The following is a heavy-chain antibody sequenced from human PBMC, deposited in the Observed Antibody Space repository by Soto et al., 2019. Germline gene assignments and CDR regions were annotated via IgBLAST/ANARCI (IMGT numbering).Heavy chain of an antibody. V-gene: IGHV4-30-4*01. D-gene: IGHD2-21*01. J-gene: IGHJ6*02. Sequence: SETLSLTCTVSGDSISGGDYYWSWIRQSPGEGLEWLGYIYYSGSTFYNPSLRRRLTISSDTSKKQFSLRLSSVTAADTAVYYCARGLGADHYYGLDVWGQGTAVTVSS. CDR1: GDSISGGDYY. CDR2: IYYSGST. CDR3: ARGLGADHYYGLDV.